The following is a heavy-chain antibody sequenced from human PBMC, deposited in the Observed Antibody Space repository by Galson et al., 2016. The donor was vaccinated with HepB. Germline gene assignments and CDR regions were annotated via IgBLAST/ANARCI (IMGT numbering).Heavy chain of an antibody. CDR3: ATTESGRRFFES. D-gene: IGHD3-9*01. CDR1: GASISSHY. Sequence: ETLSLTCSVSGASISSHYWSWIRQAPGKGPEGIGYIPYSGPTNYKSSLESRVTISIDTSKTHLSLKLTSVTAADTAVYFCATTESGRRFFESWGQGILVTVSS. J-gene: IGHJ4*02. CDR2: IPYSGPT. V-gene: IGHV4-59*11.